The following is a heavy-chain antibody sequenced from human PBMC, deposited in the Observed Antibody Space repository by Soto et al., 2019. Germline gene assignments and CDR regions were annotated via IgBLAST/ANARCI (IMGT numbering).Heavy chain of an antibody. D-gene: IGHD3-16*01. CDR3: ATYDYIWGNTRYRWDY. J-gene: IGHJ4*02. CDR2: IKTKREGGTT. V-gene: IGHV3-15*01. CDR1: GLTLSDSW. Sequence: PGGSLRLSCAASGLTLSDSWMSWVRQAPGRGLEWIGRIKTKREGGTTDYGAPVKGRFSISTDESANTLYLQMNSLKTEDTAVYYCATYDYIWGNTRYRWDYWGQGTPVTVSS.